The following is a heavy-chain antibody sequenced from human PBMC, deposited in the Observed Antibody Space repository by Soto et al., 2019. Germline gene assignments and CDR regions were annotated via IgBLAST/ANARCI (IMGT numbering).Heavy chain of an antibody. D-gene: IGHD5-18*01. V-gene: IGHV1-3*01. CDR2: INAGNGNT. J-gene: IGHJ5*02. CDR3: AKSDTALSYGFDP. Sequence: ASVKVSCKASGYTFTSNPIHWVRKAPGQRLEWMAWINAGNGNTKYSQKFQGRVTITRDNSMNTLYMQMNSLRAEDTAVYYCAKSDTALSYGFDPWGQGTVVTVSS. CDR1: GYTFTSNP.